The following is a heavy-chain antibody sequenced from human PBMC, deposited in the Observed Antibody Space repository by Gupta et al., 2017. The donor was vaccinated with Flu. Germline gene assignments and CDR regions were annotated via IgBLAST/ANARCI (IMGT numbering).Heavy chain of an antibody. CDR2: ITRTSNYI. CDR1: GFSLTSYD. V-gene: IGHV3-21*01. Sequence: EMQLVESGGGLVKPGGSLRLSCLASGFSLTSYDMIWVRQAPGKGLEWVSFITRTSNYIKYAESVQGRFIISRDNAKNALYLQMNTLRVEDTAMYYCARAPEYGDWYYFDNWGQGTLVTVSS. J-gene: IGHJ4*02. CDR3: ARAPEYGDWYYFDN. D-gene: IGHD2-21*02.